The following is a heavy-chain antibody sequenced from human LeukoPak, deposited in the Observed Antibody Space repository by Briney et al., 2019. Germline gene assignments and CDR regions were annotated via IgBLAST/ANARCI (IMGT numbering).Heavy chain of an antibody. CDR1: GYTFTSYD. CDR3: ARGLKYYDFWSGYQSQYGMDV. V-gene: IGHV1-8*01. CDR2: MNPNSGNT. J-gene: IGHJ6*02. D-gene: IGHD3-3*01. Sequence: ASVKVSCKASGYTFTSYDINWVRQATGQGLEWMGRMNPNSGNTGYAQKFQGRVTMTRNTSISTAYMELSSLRSEDAAVYYCARGLKYYDFWSGYQSQYGMDVWGQGTTVTVSS.